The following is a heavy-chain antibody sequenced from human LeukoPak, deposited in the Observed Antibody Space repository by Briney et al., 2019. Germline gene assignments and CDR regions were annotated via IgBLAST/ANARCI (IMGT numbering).Heavy chain of an antibody. CDR2: ISGSGGTT. J-gene: IGHJ4*02. Sequence: PGGSLRLSCAASGFTFRSYAMNWVRQAPGKGLEWVSAISGSGGTTYYADSVKGRFTIFRDNSKNMLYLQMNSLRVEDTAVYYCAKGHGDSSGYYYFDSWGQGTLVTVSS. CDR1: GFTFRSYA. V-gene: IGHV3-23*01. D-gene: IGHD3-22*01. CDR3: AKGHGDSSGYYYFDS.